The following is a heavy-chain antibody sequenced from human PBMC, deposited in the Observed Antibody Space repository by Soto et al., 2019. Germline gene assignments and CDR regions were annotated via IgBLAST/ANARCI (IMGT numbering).Heavy chain of an antibody. Sequence: PGGSLRLSCAASGFTFSSYSMNWVRQAPGKGLEWVSYISSSSSTIYYADSVKGRFTISRDNAKNTLYLQMNSLRAEDTAVYYCAKWGHYIVVVPAAMEVDYWGQGTLVTVSS. J-gene: IGHJ4*02. V-gene: IGHV3-48*01. CDR2: ISSSSSTI. D-gene: IGHD2-2*01. CDR1: GFTFSSYS. CDR3: AKWGHYIVVVPAAMEVDY.